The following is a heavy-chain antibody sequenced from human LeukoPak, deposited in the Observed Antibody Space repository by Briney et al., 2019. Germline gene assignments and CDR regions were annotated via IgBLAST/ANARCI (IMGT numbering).Heavy chain of an antibody. J-gene: IGHJ4*02. CDR2: INPSVGST. CDR1: GYTFTSYS. Sequence: GASVKVSCKASGYTFTSYSMHWVRQAPGQGLEWMGIINPSVGSTSYAQKFQGRVTMTRDTSTSTVYMDLSRVRSDDTAVYYCALLFSSTWYRFDSWGQGTLVTVSS. V-gene: IGHV1-46*01. D-gene: IGHD6-13*01. CDR3: ALLFSSTWYRFDS.